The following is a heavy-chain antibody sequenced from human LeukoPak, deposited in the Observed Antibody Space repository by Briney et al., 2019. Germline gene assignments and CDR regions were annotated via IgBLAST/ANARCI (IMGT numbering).Heavy chain of an antibody. CDR3: ARVGRGNYFDY. CDR2: ICYSGST. D-gene: IGHD3-10*01. Sequence: SETLSLTCTVSGGSISSSSYYWGWIRQPPGKGLEWIGSICYSGSTYYNPSLKSRVTISVDTSKNQFSLKLSSVTAADTAVYYCARVGRGNYFDYWGQGTLVTVSS. V-gene: IGHV4-39*07. J-gene: IGHJ4*02. CDR1: GGSISSSSYY.